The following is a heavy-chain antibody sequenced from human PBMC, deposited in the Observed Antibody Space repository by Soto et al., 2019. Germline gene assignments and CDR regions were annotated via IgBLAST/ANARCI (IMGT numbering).Heavy chain of an antibody. J-gene: IGHJ3*02. CDR3: ARVDTPRAFDI. Sequence: SETLSITCTVSGGSISSYYWSWIRQPPGKGLEWIGYIYYSGSTNYNPSLKSRVTISVDTSKNQFSLKLSSVTAADTAVYYCARVDTPRAFDIWGQGTMVNVSS. CDR1: GGSISSYY. V-gene: IGHV4-59*01. CDR2: IYYSGST. D-gene: IGHD5-18*01.